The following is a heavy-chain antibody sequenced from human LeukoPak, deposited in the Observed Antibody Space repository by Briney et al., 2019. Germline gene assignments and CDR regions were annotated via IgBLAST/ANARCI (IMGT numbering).Heavy chain of an antibody. CDR2: IIPIFGTA. Sequence: SVKVSCKASGGTFSSYAISWVRQAPGQGREWMGGIIPIFGTANYAQKFQGRVTITADESTSTAYMELSSLRSEDTAVYYCARGHDYGDYLFDYWGQGTLVTVSS. J-gene: IGHJ4*02. CDR1: GGTFSSYA. CDR3: ARGHDYGDYLFDY. D-gene: IGHD4-17*01. V-gene: IGHV1-69*13.